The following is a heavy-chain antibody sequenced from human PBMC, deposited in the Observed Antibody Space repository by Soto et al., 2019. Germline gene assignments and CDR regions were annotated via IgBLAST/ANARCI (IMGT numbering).Heavy chain of an antibody. J-gene: IGHJ4*02. V-gene: IGHV3-30-3*02. Sequence: QVQLVESGGGVVQPGRSLRLSCAASGFTFSSYAMHWVRQAPGKGLEWVAVISYDGSNKYYADSVKGRFTISRDNSKNTLYLQMNSLRDEDTAMYYCSKLEPISFAYWGQGTLVTVSS. CDR2: ISYDGSNK. D-gene: IGHD1-1*01. CDR1: GFTFSSYA. CDR3: SKLEPISFAY.